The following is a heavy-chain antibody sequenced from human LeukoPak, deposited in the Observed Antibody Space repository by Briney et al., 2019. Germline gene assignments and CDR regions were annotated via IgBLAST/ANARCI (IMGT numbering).Heavy chain of an antibody. CDR3: ARDRDDFWSAQRDYFYYMDV. CDR1: GYTFTNYG. CDR2: ISTYSGNT. J-gene: IGHJ6*03. Sequence: ASVKVSCKASGYTFTNYGFSWVRQAPGQGLEWMGRISTYSGNTNYAQKFQGRVTMTTDTSTSTVYMEVSSLRSEDTAVYYCARDRDDFWSAQRDYFYYMDVWGKGTTVTVSS. V-gene: IGHV1-18*01. D-gene: IGHD3-3*01.